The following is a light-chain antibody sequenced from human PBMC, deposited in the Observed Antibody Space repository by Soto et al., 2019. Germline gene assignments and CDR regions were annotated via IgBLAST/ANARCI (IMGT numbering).Light chain of an antibody. J-gene: IGLJ2*01. CDR1: SSDVGGYNY. Sequence: QSALTQPASVSGSPGQSITISCTGTSSDVGGYNYVSWYQQHPVKAPKLMIYDVSNRPSGVSNRFSGSKSGNTASLTISGLQAEDEDDYYCSSYTSSSTLGVFGGGTKLTVL. CDR3: SSYTSSSTLGV. CDR2: DVS. V-gene: IGLV2-14*01.